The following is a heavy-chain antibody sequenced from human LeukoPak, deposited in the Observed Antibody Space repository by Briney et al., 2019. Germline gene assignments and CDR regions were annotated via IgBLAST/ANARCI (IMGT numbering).Heavy chain of an antibody. CDR1: GFTVSSNY. Sequence: PGGSLRPSCAASGFTVSSNYMSWVRQAPGKGLEWVSVIYSGGSTYYADSVKGRFTISRDNSKNTLYLQMNSLRAEDTAVYYCARYYYDSSGYFGWGQGTLVTVSS. CDR3: ARYYYDSSGYFG. D-gene: IGHD3-22*01. CDR2: IYSGGST. V-gene: IGHV3-53*01. J-gene: IGHJ4*02.